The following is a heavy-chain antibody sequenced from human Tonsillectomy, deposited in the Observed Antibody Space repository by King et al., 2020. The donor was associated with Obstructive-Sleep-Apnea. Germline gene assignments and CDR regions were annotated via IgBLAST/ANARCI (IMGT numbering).Heavy chain of an antibody. CDR3: ARGLSATVTPIPFDF. CDR1: GYTFTSFG. V-gene: IGHV1-18*04. D-gene: IGHD4-17*01. J-gene: IGHJ4*02. CDR2: IRTYNGNT. Sequence: QLVQSGAEVKKPGASVKVSCKASGYTFTSFGISWVRQAPGQGLEWIGWIRTYNGNTNYAQKFQGRVTMTTDTSTTTGYMGLRSLRSDDTAIYYCARGLSATVTPIPFDFWGQGTLVSVSS.